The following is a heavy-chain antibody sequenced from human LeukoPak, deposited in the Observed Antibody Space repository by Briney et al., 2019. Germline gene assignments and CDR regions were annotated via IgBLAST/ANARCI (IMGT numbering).Heavy chain of an antibody. D-gene: IGHD5-12*01. V-gene: IGHV4-38-2*02. Sequence: PSETLSLTCVVSSFSISNGFYWVWIRQPPGKGLEWIGNVFYSGVTYYNPPLMSRVTISVDTSKHQFSLKLNSVTAAATAVYYCARDRGGRTGYASGDFDFWGQGVLVTVSS. CDR3: ARDRGGRTGYASGDFDF. CDR1: SFSISNGFY. CDR2: VFYSGVT. J-gene: IGHJ4*02.